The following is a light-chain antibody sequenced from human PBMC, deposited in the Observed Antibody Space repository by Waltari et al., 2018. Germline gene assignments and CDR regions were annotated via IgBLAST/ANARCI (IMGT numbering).Light chain of an antibody. CDR3: QAWDNIVV. J-gene: IGLJ2*01. Sequence: SYELTQTPSMSVSPGQTATITCSGNNLGNKYVSWYHQKPGQSPLMLIYKDNIRPAGIPARISGSNSGNTATLTISGTQATDEGDFYCQAWDNIVVFGGGTKLTVL. CDR2: KDN. V-gene: IGLV3-1*01. CDR1: NLGNKY.